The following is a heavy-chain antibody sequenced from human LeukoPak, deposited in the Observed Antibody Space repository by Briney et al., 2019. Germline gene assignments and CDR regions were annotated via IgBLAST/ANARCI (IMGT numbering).Heavy chain of an antibody. CDR2: INHSGST. CDR3: ARDRDTAMGRVDY. CDR1: GGSFSGYY. Sequence: PSETLSLTCAVYGGSFSGYYWSWIRQPPGKGLEWIGEINHSGSTNYNPSLKSRVTISVDTSKNQFSLKLSSVTAADTAVYYCARDRDTAMGRVDYWGQGTLVTVSS. J-gene: IGHJ4*02. D-gene: IGHD5-18*01. V-gene: IGHV4-34*01.